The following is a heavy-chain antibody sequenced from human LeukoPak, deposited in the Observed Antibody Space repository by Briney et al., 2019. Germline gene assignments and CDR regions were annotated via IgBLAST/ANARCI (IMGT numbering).Heavy chain of an antibody. CDR2: ISGSGDST. CDR1: GXTFSTYA. V-gene: IGHV3-23*01. CDR3: ARGGGSSYDRLVY. D-gene: IGHD2-15*01. J-gene: IGHJ4*02. Sequence: GGSLRLSCAASGXTFSTYAVTWVRQTPGMGLEWGSVISGSGDSTYYADSVKGRFTISRDNSKNTLYLQINSLRADDTAVYYCARGGGSSYDRLVYWGQGTPVTVSS.